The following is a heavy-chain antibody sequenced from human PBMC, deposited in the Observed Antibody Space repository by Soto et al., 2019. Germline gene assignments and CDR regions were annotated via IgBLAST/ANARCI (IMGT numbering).Heavy chain of an antibody. CDR3: AREVRGETYYDILTGYSLFDY. Sequence: PSETLSLTCTVSGGSISSYYWSWIRQPPGKGLEWIGYIYYSGSTNYNPSLKSRVTISVDTSKNQFSLKLSSVTAADTAVYYCAREVRGETYYDILTGYSLFDYWGQGTLVTVSS. CDR1: GGSISSYY. CDR2: IYYSGST. D-gene: IGHD3-9*01. V-gene: IGHV4-59*01. J-gene: IGHJ4*02.